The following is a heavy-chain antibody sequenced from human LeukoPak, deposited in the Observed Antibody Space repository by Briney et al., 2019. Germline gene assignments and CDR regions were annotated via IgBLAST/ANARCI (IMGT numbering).Heavy chain of an antibody. V-gene: IGHV4-59*01. D-gene: IGHD6-6*01. CDR1: GGSISSYY. CDR3: AREPPYSSSSHWFDP. Sequence: SETLSLTCTVSGGSISSYYWSWIRQPPGKGLEWIGYIFHSGSPNYNPSLQSRVTISVHTSKNQFSLKLSSVTAADTAVYYCAREPPYSSSSHWFDPWGQGTLVTVSS. J-gene: IGHJ5*02. CDR2: IFHSGSP.